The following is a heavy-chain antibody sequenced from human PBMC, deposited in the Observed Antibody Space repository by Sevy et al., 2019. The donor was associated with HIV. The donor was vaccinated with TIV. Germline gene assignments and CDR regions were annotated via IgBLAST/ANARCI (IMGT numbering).Heavy chain of an antibody. D-gene: IGHD3-10*01. CDR1: GGSFSGYY. J-gene: IGHJ4*02. CDR2: INHSGST. Sequence: SETLSLTCAVYGGSFSGYYWSWIRQPPGKGLEWIGEINHSGSTNYNPSLKSRVTISVDTSKNQFSLKLSSVTAADTAVYYCARLNRYYGSGSYYSGWGQGTLVTVSS. CDR3: ARLNRYYGSGSYYSG. V-gene: IGHV4-34*01.